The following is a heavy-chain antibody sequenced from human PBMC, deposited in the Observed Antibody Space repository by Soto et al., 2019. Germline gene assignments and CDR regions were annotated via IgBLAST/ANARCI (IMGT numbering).Heavy chain of an antibody. V-gene: IGHV4-4*02. D-gene: IGHD3-22*01. J-gene: IGHJ5*02. CDR1: GGSISSSNW. Sequence: PSETLSLTCAVSGGSISSSNWWSWVRQPPGKGLEWIGEIYHSGSTNYNPSLKSRVTISVDKSKNQFSLKLSSVTAAYTAVYYCARDRRYYDSSGYTYNWFDPWGQGTLVTVSS. CDR3: ARDRRYYDSSGYTYNWFDP. CDR2: IYHSGST.